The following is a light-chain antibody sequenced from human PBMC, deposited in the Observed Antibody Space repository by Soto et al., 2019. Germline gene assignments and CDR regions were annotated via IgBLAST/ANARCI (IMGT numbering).Light chain of an antibody. CDR3: SSYTNSGTVL. V-gene: IGLV2-14*01. Sequence: QSVLTQPASVSGSPGQSITISCTGTSSDVGGYDYVSWYQQYAGKAPKLTIYNVRNRPSGVSNRFSGSKSGNTASLTISGLQPEDEADYFCSSYTNSGTVLFGGGTKLTAL. CDR1: SSDVGGYDY. J-gene: IGLJ2*01. CDR2: NVR.